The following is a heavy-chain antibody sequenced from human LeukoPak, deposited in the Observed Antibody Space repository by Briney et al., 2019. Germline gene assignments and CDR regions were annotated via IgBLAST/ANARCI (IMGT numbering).Heavy chain of an antibody. V-gene: IGHV3-11*04. J-gene: IGHJ5*02. CDR3: ARERRGYCSSTSCSWFDP. Sequence: AGGSLRLSCAASGFTFSDYYTSWIRQAPGKGLEWVSYISSSGSTIYYADSVKGRFTISRDNAKNSLYLQMNSLRAEDTAVYYCARERRGYCSSTSCSWFDPWGQGTLVTDSS. D-gene: IGHD2-2*01. CDR1: GFTFSDYY. CDR2: ISSSGSTI.